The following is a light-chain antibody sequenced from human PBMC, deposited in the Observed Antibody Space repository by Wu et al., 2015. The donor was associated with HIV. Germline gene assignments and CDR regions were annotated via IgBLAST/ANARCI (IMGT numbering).Light chain of an antibody. J-gene: IGKJ2*01. Sequence: EIVMTQSPATLSVSPGERVTLSCRASQNVNGYLAWYQQKPGQTPRLLIYGASTRATGIPARFSGSGSGTEYTLTISSPQSEDFAVYYCQQYGSSPYTFGQGTKLEIK. CDR1: QNVNGY. V-gene: IGKV3-15*01. CDR2: GAS. CDR3: QQYGSSPYT.